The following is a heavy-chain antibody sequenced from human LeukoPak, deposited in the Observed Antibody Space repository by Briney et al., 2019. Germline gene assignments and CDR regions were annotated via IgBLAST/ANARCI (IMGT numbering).Heavy chain of an antibody. CDR3: AKDLEGYFDY. V-gene: IGHV3-23*01. Sequence: GGSLRLSCAASGFTFSSYSMNWVRQAPGKGLEWVSAISGSGGSTYYADSVKGRFTISRDNSKNTLYLQMNSLRAEDTAVYYCAKDLEGYFDYWGQGTLVTVSS. J-gene: IGHJ4*02. CDR2: ISGSGGST. CDR1: GFTFSSYS.